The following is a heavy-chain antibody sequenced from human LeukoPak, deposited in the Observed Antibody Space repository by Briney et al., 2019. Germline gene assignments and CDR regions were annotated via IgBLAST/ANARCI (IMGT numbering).Heavy chain of an antibody. Sequence: GGSLRLSCAASGFILSNYWMSWVRQAPGKGLEWVANINQDGSEIYYVASVKGRFTISRDNAKNSLYLHMNSLRAEDTAVYYCAREERDLYRTSWWEPDYFYGMDVWGQGTTVTVSS. CDR2: INQDGSEI. V-gene: IGHV3-7*01. D-gene: IGHD6-13*01. CDR1: GFILSNYW. J-gene: IGHJ6*02. CDR3: AREERDLYRTSWWEPDYFYGMDV.